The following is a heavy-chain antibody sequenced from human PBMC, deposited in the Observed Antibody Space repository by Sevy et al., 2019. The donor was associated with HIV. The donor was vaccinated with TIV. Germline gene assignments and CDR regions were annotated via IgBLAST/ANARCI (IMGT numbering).Heavy chain of an antibody. Sequence: ASVKVSCKASGYTFTSYGISWVRQAPGQGLEWMGWISAYNGNTNYAQKLQGRVTMTTDTSTSTAYMELRSLRSDDTAVYYCARDHETVFGVGDDAFDIWGQGTMVTVSS. CDR1: GYTFTSYG. D-gene: IGHD3-3*01. CDR2: ISAYNGNT. V-gene: IGHV1-18*01. J-gene: IGHJ3*02. CDR3: ARDHETVFGVGDDAFDI.